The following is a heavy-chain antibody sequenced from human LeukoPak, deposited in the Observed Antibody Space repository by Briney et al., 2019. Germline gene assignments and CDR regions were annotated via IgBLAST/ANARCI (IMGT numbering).Heavy chain of an antibody. Sequence: GGSLRLSCAASGFTFSSYWMSWVRQAPGKGLEWVANIKQDGSEKYYVDSVKGRFSISRDNSKNTLYVQMNSLRVEDTAVYYCVKDDDWGRFKDWGQGTLVTVSS. CDR2: IKQDGSEK. CDR3: VKDDDWGRFKD. D-gene: IGHD3-16*01. V-gene: IGHV3-7*03. J-gene: IGHJ1*01. CDR1: GFTFSSYW.